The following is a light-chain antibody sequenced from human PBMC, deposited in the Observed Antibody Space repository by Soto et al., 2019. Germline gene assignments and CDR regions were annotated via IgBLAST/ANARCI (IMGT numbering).Light chain of an antibody. CDR2: AAS. V-gene: IGKV1-17*01. CDR1: QGIRND. J-gene: IGKJ4*01. CDR3: LQDNSYPR. Sequence: DIHIPHSPSSLSSSLVDRVTITFRASQGIRNDLGWYQQKPGKAPKRLIYAASSLQSGVPSRFSGSGSGTEFTLTISSLQTEDFATYYCLQDNSYPRFGGGTNVDVK.